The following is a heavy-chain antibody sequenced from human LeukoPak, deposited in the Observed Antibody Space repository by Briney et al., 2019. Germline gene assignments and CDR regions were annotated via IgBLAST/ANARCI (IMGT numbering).Heavy chain of an antibody. CDR2: IYYSGST. CDR3: ARGRGNYWYFDL. V-gene: IGHV4-59*08. D-gene: IGHD1-1*01. J-gene: IGHJ2*01. Sequence: SATLSLTCTVSGGSISSYYWSWIRPPPGKGLEWIGYIYYSGSTNYNPSLKSRVTISVGTSKNQFSLKLSSVTAADTAVYYCARGRGNYWYFDLWGRGTLVTVSS. CDR1: GGSISSYY.